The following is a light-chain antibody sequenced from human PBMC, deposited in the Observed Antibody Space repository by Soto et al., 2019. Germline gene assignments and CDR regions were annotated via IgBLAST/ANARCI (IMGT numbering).Light chain of an antibody. CDR1: NSNIGNNY. Sequence: QSVLTQPPSVSAAPGQKVTISCSGSNSNIGNNYVSWYQQLPGTAPKLLICDNNKRPSGIPDRFSGSKSGTSATLGITGLQTGDEADYYCGTWDNSLSAVVFGGGTKLTVL. J-gene: IGLJ2*01. V-gene: IGLV1-51*01. CDR2: DNN. CDR3: GTWDNSLSAVV.